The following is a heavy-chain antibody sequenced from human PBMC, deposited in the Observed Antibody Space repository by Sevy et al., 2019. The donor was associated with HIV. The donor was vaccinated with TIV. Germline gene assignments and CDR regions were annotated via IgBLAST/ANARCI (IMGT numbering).Heavy chain of an antibody. CDR3: ARELGYCSSTSCSTFDY. V-gene: IGHV4-61*01. CDR1: GGSVSSGSYY. J-gene: IGHJ4*02. D-gene: IGHD2-2*01. CDR2: IYYSGST. Sequence: SETLSLTCTVSGGSVSSGSYYWSWVRQPPGKGLEWIGYIYYSGSTNYNPSLKSRVTISVDTSKNQFSLKLSSVTAADTAVYYCARELGYCSSTSCSTFDYWGQGTLVTVSS.